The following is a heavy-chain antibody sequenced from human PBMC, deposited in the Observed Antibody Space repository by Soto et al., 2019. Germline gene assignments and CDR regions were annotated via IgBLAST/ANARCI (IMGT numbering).Heavy chain of an antibody. CDR1: GFTFSSYA. Sequence: PGGSLRLSCAASGFTFSSYAMHWVRQAPGKGLEWVAVISYDGSNKYYADSVKGRFTISRDNSKNTLYLQMNSLRAEDTAVYYCAREVEAARPRFDYWGQGTLVTVSS. CDR3: AREVEAARPRFDY. CDR2: ISYDGSNK. J-gene: IGHJ4*02. V-gene: IGHV3-30-3*01. D-gene: IGHD6-6*01.